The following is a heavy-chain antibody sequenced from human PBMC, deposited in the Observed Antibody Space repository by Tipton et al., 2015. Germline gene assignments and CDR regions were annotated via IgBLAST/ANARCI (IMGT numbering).Heavy chain of an antibody. J-gene: IGHJ2*01. CDR2: IFYSGST. Sequence: TLSLTCTVSGGSIRSYYWSWIRQPPGKRLEWIGYIFYSGSTYYNPSLKSRVTISVDTSKNQFSLKLSSVTAADTAVYYCARALFYGGNTDWYFDLWGRGTLVTVSS. V-gene: IGHV4-59*01. CDR1: GGSIRSYY. CDR3: ARALFYGGNTDWYFDL. D-gene: IGHD4-23*01.